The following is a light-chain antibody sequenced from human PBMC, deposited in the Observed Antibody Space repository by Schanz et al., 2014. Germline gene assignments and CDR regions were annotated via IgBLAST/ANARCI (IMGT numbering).Light chain of an antibody. CDR2: DND. CDR1: SSNLFAGYD. V-gene: IGLV1-51*01. J-gene: IGLJ1*01. CDR3: GTWDSSLSAGV. Sequence: QSVLTQPPSVSFAPFPLFPLSFTGSSSNLFAGYDVHWYQQLPGAAPKLLIYDNDKRPSGIPDRFSGSKSGTSATLGITGLQTGDEADYYCGTWDSSLSAGVFGPGTKLTVL.